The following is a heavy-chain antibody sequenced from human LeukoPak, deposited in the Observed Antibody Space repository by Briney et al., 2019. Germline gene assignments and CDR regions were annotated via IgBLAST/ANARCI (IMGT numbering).Heavy chain of an antibody. D-gene: IGHD5-18*01. Sequence: PGGSLRLSCAASGFTFSIFVMSWVRQAPGKGLEWVSVISGGGGATYYADSVKGRFTISRDNSKNTLYLQMSSLRAEDTAIYYCARIILRGYSYGFFDYWGQGTLVTVST. CDR1: GFTFSIFV. CDR2: ISGGGGAT. J-gene: IGHJ4*02. CDR3: ARIILRGYSYGFFDY. V-gene: IGHV3-23*01.